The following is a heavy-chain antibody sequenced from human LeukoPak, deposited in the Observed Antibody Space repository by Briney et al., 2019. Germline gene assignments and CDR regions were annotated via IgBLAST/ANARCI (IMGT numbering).Heavy chain of an antibody. CDR2: ISSGGTT. V-gene: IGHV3-66*04. CDR1: QFSVSINF. D-gene: IGHD1-26*01. CDR3: ARRVVGATSVDYFDY. J-gene: IGHJ4*02. Sequence: GGSLRLSCEASQFSVSINFMSWVRQTPGKGLERVSVISSGGTTYYADSVKGRFTISRDNSKNTVSLQMNSLRAEDTAVYYCARRVVGATSVDYFDYWGQGTLVTVSS.